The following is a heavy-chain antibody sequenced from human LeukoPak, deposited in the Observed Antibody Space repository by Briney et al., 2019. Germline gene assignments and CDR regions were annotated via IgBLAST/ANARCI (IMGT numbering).Heavy chain of an antibody. CDR3: ARQTGSGLFILP. D-gene: IGHD3/OR15-3a*01. J-gene: IGHJ4*02. V-gene: IGHV4-39*01. Sequence: PSETLSLTCTVSGGSISTSNYYWGWIRQPPGKGLEWIGNIFYSGSTYYSPSVKSRVTISLDTSKNQFSLRLTSVTAADTAMYYCARQTGSGLFILPGGQGTLVTVSS. CDR2: IFYSGST. CDR1: GGSISTSNYY.